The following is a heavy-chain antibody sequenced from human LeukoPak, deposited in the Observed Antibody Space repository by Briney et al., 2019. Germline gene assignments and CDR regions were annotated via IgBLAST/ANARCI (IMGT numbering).Heavy chain of an antibody. J-gene: IGHJ4*02. CDR3: AGDFSQWDYYFDY. D-gene: IGHD1-26*01. CDR1: GGTFSSYA. Sequence: SVKVSRKASGGTFSSYAISWVRQAPGQGLEWMGRIIPILGIANYAQKFQGRVTITADKSTSTAYMELSSLRSEDTAVYYCAGDFSQWDYYFDYWGQGTLVTVSS. CDR2: IIPILGIA. V-gene: IGHV1-69*04.